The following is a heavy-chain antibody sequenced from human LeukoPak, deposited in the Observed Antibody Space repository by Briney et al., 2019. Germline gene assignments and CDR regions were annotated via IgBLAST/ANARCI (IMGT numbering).Heavy chain of an antibody. CDR2: ISGSDGST. J-gene: IGHJ6*03. D-gene: IGHD3-16*01. V-gene: IGHV3-23*01. CDR3: AKLGGLQVYNYYVAV. Sequence: SGGSLRLSCAASGFTFSTYAMSWVRQAPGKGLEWVSAISGSDGSTYYADSVKGRFTISRDNSKNTLYLQMNSLRAEDTAVYYCAKLGGLQVYNYYVAVWGKGTTVAVSS. CDR1: GFTFSTYA.